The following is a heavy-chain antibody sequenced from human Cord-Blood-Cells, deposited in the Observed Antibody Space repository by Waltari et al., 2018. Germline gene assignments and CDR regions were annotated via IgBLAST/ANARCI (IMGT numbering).Heavy chain of an antibody. CDR3: AREKWELLDY. CDR1: GYTFTSYA. CDR2: INADNGNT. J-gene: IGHJ4*02. Sequence: VQLVQSGAEVKKPGASVKVSCKASGYTFTSYAMHWVRQAPGQRVEWMGWINADNGNTKYSQKFQGRVTITRDTSASTADMELSSLRSEDTAVYYCAREKWELLDYWGQGTLVTVSS. D-gene: IGHD1-26*01. V-gene: IGHV1-3*01.